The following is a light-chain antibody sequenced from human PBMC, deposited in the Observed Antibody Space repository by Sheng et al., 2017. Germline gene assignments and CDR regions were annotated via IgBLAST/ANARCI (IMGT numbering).Light chain of an antibody. CDR1: SGGAASNY. V-gene: IGLV6-57*01. Sequence: FILTQPHSVSESQGKTVTISCTRSSGGAASNYVQWYQQRPGSLPTTVIFEDDLRPSGVSDRFSGSIDRSSSSASLTISRLRTEDAADYYCQSYDSNNLVVFGGGTRLTVL. CDR2: EDD. J-gene: IGLJ2*01. CDR3: QSYDSNNLVV.